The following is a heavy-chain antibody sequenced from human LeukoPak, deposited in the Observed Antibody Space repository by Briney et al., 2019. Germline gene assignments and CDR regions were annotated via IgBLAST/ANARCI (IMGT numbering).Heavy chain of an antibody. CDR1: GYTFTGYY. J-gene: IGHJ4*02. D-gene: IGHD3-10*01. Sequence: ASVKVSCKASGYTFTGYYMHWVRQAPGQGLEWMGWINPNSGGTNYAQKFQGRVTMTRDTSISTAYMELSRLRSDDTAAYYCARSTMVRGVEVDYWGQGTLVTVSS. V-gene: IGHV1-2*02. CDR2: INPNSGGT. CDR3: ARSTMVRGVEVDY.